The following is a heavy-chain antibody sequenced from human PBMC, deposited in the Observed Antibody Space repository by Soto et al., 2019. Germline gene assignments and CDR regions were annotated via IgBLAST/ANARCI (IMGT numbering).Heavy chain of an antibody. CDR3: TKDAKILDWLLTSYYFDV. V-gene: IGHV3-23*01. Sequence: EVQVLESGGGLAQPGRSLRLSCAVSGLSFSSYAMTWVRQSPGKGLERVSSISRSGNSTYSADSVRGRFTISRDNSTNSLDLQMNSLRAEDTAVYYCTKDAKILDWLLTSYYFDVWGPGTLVTVSS. CDR1: GLSFSSYA. D-gene: IGHD3-9*01. J-gene: IGHJ4*01. CDR2: ISRSGNST.